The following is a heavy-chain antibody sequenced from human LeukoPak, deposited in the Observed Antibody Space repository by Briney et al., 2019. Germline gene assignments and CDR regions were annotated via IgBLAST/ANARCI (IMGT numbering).Heavy chain of an antibody. Sequence: PGGSLRLSCAASGFTFSSYWMYWVRQAPGKGLVWVSRINSDGSSTNYADSVKGRFTISRDNAKNTLYVQMNSLRAEDTAVYYCARSYYYYDMDVWGQGTTVTVSS. CDR3: ARSYYYYDMDV. V-gene: IGHV3-74*01. CDR1: GFTFSSYW. CDR2: INSDGSST. J-gene: IGHJ6*02.